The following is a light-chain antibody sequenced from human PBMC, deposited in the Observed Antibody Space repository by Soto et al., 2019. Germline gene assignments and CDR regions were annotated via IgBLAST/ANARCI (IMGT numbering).Light chain of an antibody. J-gene: IGKJ4*01. V-gene: IGKV3-11*01. CDR1: QSVSSH. CDR2: DAS. Sequence: EIVLTQSPATLSLSPGERATLSCRASQSVSSHLAWYQQKSGQAPRLLIYDASNRATGIPARFSGSGSGTDFTLTISSLEPEDFAVYYCQQRSNWPLTFGGGTKVAIK. CDR3: QQRSNWPLT.